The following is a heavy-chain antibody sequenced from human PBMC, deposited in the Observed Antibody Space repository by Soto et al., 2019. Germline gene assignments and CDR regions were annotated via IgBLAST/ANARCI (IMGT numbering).Heavy chain of an antibody. Sequence: SGGSLRLSCAASGFTFSSYAMSWVRQAPGKGLEWVSAISGSGGSTYYADSVKGRSTISRDNSKNTVYLQMNSLRAEDTAVYYCAKDVKKVWTQRNWFALWGQGTLDTVSS. CDR3: AKDVKKVWTQRNWFAL. J-gene: IGHJ5*02. CDR2: ISGSGGST. D-gene: IGHD5-18*01. V-gene: IGHV3-23*01. CDR1: GFTFSSYA.